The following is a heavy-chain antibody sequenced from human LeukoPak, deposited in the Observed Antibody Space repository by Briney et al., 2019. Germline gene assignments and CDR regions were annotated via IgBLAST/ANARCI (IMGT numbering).Heavy chain of an antibody. V-gene: IGHV1-69*01. CDR3: ASGGPDIVVVPAAPTAFDY. CDR2: IIPIFGTA. D-gene: IGHD2-2*01. J-gene: IGHJ4*02. CDR1: GGTFSSYA. Sequence: SVKVSGKASGGTFSSYAISWVRQAPGQGLEWMGGIIPIFGTANYAQKFQGRVTITADESTSTAYMELSSLRSEDTAVYYCASGGPDIVVVPAAPTAFDYWGQGTLVTVSS.